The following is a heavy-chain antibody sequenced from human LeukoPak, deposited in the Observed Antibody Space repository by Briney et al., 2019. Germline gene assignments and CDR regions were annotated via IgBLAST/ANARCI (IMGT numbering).Heavy chain of an antibody. Sequence: PGGSLRLSCAASGFTISFYWMGWVRQAPGKGLEWVSAISGSGGSTLYVDSVKGRFTISRDNSKNTLYLQMNSLRAEDTAVYYCAKDGHGSGSSYSDYWGQGTLVTVSS. D-gene: IGHD3-10*01. J-gene: IGHJ4*02. V-gene: IGHV3-23*01. CDR1: GFTISFYW. CDR3: AKDGHGSGSSYSDY. CDR2: ISGSGGST.